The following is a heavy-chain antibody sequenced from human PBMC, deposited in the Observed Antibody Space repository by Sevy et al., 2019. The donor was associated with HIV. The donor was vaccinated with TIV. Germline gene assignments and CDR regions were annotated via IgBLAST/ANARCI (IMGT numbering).Heavy chain of an antibody. CDR2: NWDDGSSK. D-gene: IGHD3-10*01. CDR3: ATNMVHAGAYDSYFDF. J-gene: IGHJ4*02. CDR1: QFNFDTYA. V-gene: IGHV3-33*01. Sequence: GGSLRLSCVASQFNFDTYAIHWVRQAPGKGLEWVAMNWDDGSSKDYAESVQGRFAISRDNSQNTAFLQMNSLRAEDNDCYYCATNMVHAGAYDSYFDFWGQGSLVTVSS.